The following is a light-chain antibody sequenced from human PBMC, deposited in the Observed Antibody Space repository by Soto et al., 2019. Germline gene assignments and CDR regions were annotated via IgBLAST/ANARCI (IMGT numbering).Light chain of an antibody. V-gene: IGLV2-11*01. CDR2: DVN. Sequence: SALTQPRSVSGSPGQSVTISCTGASSDVGGYNSVSWYQQHPGKAPKLMIYDVNKRPSGVPDRFSGSKSGNTASLTISGLQTEDEADYYCCSYPGTSYVFGTGTKVTVL. CDR3: CSYPGTSYV. J-gene: IGLJ1*01. CDR1: SSDVGGYNS.